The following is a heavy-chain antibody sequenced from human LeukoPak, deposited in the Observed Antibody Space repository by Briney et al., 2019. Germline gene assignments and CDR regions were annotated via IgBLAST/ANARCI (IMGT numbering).Heavy chain of an antibody. D-gene: IGHD2-8*01. CDR2: INTDGGST. Sequence: GGSLRLSCAASGFTFSSYWMHWVRQAPGKGLVWVSRINTDGGSTSYADSVKGRFTISRDNAKNTLYLQMNSLRAEDTAVYYCARGGYCTNGVCYTKGWFDPWGQGTLVTVSS. CDR1: GFTFSSYW. CDR3: ARGGYCTNGVCYTKGWFDP. V-gene: IGHV3-74*01. J-gene: IGHJ5*02.